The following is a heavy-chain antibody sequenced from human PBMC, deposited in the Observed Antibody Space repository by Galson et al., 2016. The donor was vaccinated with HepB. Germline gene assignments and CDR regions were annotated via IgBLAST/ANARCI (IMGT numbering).Heavy chain of an antibody. CDR1: GFTFSNYA. J-gene: IGHJ4*02. CDR2: ISGGASNS. D-gene: IGHD3-10*01. V-gene: IGHV3-23*01. Sequence: SLRLSCAASGFTFSNYAMNWVRQAPGKGLEWVSAISGGASNSYFADSVEGRFTISRDNSKKTVYLQMNSLRPEDTAIYDCAVEMVPAYWGQGTLVTVSS. CDR3: AVEMVPAY.